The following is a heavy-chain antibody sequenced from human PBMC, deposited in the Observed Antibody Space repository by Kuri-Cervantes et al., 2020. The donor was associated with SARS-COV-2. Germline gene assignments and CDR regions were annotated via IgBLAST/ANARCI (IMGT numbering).Heavy chain of an antibody. J-gene: IGHJ4*02. V-gene: IGHV4-34*01. Sequence: ESLKISCTVSGGSISGYYWSWIRQPPGKGLEWIGEINHSGSTNYNPSLKSRVTISVDTSKNQFSLKLSSVTAADTAVYYCARGRSFVGNWGQGTLVTVSS. CDR2: INHSGST. CDR3: ARGRSFVGN. CDR1: GGSISGYY. D-gene: IGHD3-16*01.